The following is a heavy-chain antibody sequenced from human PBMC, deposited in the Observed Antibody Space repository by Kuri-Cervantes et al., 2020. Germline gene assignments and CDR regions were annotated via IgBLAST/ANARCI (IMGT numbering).Heavy chain of an antibody. CDR1: GFTFGNSD. CDR3: ARVRDGYNPPVIDY. J-gene: IGHJ4*02. V-gene: IGHV3-13*01. D-gene: IGHD5-24*01. CDR2: IGAGGDT. Sequence: GESLKISCAASGFTFGNSDMHWVRQATGKGLEWVSAIGAGGDTYYPGSVKGRFTISRDNAKNSLYLQMNSLRAGDTAVYYCARVRDGYNPPVIDYWGQGTLVTVSS.